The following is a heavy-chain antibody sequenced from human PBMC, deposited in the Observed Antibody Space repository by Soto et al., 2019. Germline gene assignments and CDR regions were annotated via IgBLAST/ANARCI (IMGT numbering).Heavy chain of an antibody. D-gene: IGHD4-17*01. CDR3: ARLAKMTTVIMTYYYYYMDV. Sequence: PGGSLRLSCAASGFMFSDYCLTWIRQTPGKGLEWVAFISANRTTTWYTDSLRGRFTISRDNAKKSLYLQVTSLRAEDTAMYYCARLAKMTTVIMTYYYYYMDVWGKGTTVTVSS. V-gene: IGHV3-11*01. CDR1: GFMFSDYC. J-gene: IGHJ6*03. CDR2: ISANRTTT.